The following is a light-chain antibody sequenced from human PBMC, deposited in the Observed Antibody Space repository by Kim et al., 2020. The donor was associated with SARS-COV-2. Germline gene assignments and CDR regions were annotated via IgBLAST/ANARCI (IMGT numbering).Light chain of an antibody. Sequence: DIQMTQSPSTLSASVGDRVTITCRASQSISGYLAWYQQKPGKAPRLLIYDVSNLESGVPSRFSGSGYGTEFTLTISSLQPDDFGTYHCQQYNINSVLTFGGGTKVDIK. CDR1: QSISGY. J-gene: IGKJ4*01. V-gene: IGKV1-5*01. CDR2: DVS. CDR3: QQYNINSVLT.